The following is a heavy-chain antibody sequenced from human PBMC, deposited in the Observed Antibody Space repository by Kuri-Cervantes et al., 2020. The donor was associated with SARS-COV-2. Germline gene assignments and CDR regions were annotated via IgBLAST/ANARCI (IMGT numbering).Heavy chain of an antibody. CDR3: ARLAMPYDIDY. V-gene: IGHV4-38-2*01. J-gene: IGHJ4*02. Sequence: SETLSLTCAVSGYSISSGYYWGWIRQPPGKGLEWIGSIDHSGSSYYNPSLKSRVTISVDTSKNQFSLKVRSVTAADTAVYYCARLAMPYDIDYWGQGTLVTVSS. D-gene: IGHD3-22*01. CDR1: GYSISSGYY. CDR2: IDHSGSS.